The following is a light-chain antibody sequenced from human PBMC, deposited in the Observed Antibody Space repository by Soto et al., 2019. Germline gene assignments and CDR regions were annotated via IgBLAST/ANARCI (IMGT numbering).Light chain of an antibody. CDR1: QGIRSD. CDR3: LQSYNFPPT. CDR2: AAS. V-gene: IGKV1-6*01. Sequence: AIKMTQSPSSLSTSVGDRVTISCRASQGIRSDLAWYQQKPGKAPKLLIFAASTLQSGVPSRFSGRGSATDFTLTISSLQPEDFATYYCLQSYNFPPTFGQGTKVEIK. J-gene: IGKJ1*01.